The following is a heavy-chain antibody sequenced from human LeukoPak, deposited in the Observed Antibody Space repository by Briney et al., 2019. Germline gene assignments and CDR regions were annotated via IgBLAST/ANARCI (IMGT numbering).Heavy chain of an antibody. J-gene: IGHJ4*02. CDR1: GFTFSSYS. Sequence: GGSLRLSCAAAGFTFSSYSINWVRQAPGKGLEWVASMSSSSSYIYYADSVKGRFTISRDNDKNSLYLQMNSLRAEDRPVYSCAKGLLGGQGPLVPVSS. V-gene: IGHV3-21*01. CDR3: AKGLL. CDR2: MSSSSSYI.